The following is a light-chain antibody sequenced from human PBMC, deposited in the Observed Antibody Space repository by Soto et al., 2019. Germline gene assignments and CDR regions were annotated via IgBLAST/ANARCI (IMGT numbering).Light chain of an antibody. V-gene: IGKV1-12*01. CDR3: QHNGV. CDR1: QGIAGW. Sequence: DLPMTQSPSSLSASVGETVTMTCRASQGIAGWLSWYQQKPGKAPKLLIFATSNLQGGVPSRFSGSGSGTDFTLTISSLQPEDFATYYCQHNGVFGPGTQVDIK. J-gene: IGKJ3*01. CDR2: ATS.